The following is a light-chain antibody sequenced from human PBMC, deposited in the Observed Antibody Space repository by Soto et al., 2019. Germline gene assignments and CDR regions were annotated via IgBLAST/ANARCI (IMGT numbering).Light chain of an antibody. Sequence: EIVLTQSPGTLSLSPGERATLSCRASQSVSSSYLAWYQQKPGQAPRLLIYGASSRATGIPDRFSGSGSGTDLTLTISSLEPEDFAVYYCQQYGSSRLTFGGGTKVDIK. CDR3: QQYGSSRLT. CDR1: QSVSSSY. V-gene: IGKV3-20*01. CDR2: GAS. J-gene: IGKJ4*01.